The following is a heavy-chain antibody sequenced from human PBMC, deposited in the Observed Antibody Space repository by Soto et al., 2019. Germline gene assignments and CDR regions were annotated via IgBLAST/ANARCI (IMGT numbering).Heavy chain of an antibody. Sequence: SETLSLTCTVSGGSISGTSFYWGWIRQPPGKGLEWIGNIYHTGRTYYNPSLKSRVAISVDTTKNQFSLSLSSVTAADSAVYYCATTISQFTSGLFHSDYWGQGKLVTVSS. CDR1: GGSISGTSFY. V-gene: IGHV4-39*01. D-gene: IGHD3-3*01. CDR2: IYHTGRT. CDR3: ATTISQFTSGLFHSDY. J-gene: IGHJ4*02.